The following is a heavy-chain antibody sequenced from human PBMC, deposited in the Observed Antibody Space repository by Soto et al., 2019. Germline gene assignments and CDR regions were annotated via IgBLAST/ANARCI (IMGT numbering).Heavy chain of an antibody. J-gene: IGHJ4*02. CDR1: GFTFSDYY. CDR2: ITSSSSYT. D-gene: IGHD3-22*01. V-gene: IGHV3-11*05. Sequence: QVQLVESGGGLVKPGGSLRLSCAASGFTFSDYYMSWIRQAPGKGLEWVSYITSSSSYTIYADSVRGRFTISRDNAKNSLFLQMNSLRAENTAVYYCARADHYDTSGYWKWGQGTLVTVSS. CDR3: ARADHYDTSGYWK.